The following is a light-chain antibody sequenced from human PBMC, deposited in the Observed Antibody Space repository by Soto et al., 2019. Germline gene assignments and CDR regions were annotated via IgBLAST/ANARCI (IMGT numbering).Light chain of an antibody. Sequence: EIVMTQSPATLSVSPGESATLSCRASQSVASHLAWYQQKPGQAPRLLIFGASVRATGIPARFSGSGSGTEFVLTIDSLQSEDFAVYYCHQYNDWPSITFGQGTRLEIK. J-gene: IGKJ5*01. CDR1: QSVASH. CDR3: HQYNDWPSIT. CDR2: GAS. V-gene: IGKV3-15*01.